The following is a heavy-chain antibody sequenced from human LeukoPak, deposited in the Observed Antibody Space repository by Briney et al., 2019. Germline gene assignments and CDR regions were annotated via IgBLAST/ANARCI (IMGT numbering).Heavy chain of an antibody. CDR2: ISGSGGST. V-gene: IGHV3-23*01. CDR3: ARRGHYYGSGSYDDY. J-gene: IGHJ4*02. D-gene: IGHD3-10*01. Sequence: GGSLRLSCAASGFTFSSYAMSWVRQAPGKGLEWVSAISGSGGSTYYADSVKGRFTISRDNAKNSLYLQMNSLRAEDTAVYYCARRGHYYGSGSYDDYWGQGTLVTVSS. CDR1: GFTFSSYA.